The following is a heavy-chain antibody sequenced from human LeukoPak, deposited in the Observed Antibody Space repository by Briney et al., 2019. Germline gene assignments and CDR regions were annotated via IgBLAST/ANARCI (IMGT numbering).Heavy chain of an antibody. Sequence: GGSLRLSCAASGFTFSTYAMSWVRQAPGKGLESISAISRRGDTTYYADSMKGRFTISRDNSKNTLYLQMNSLRAEDTAVYYCATRGCSGSTCHYFDFWGQGTLVTVSS. CDR2: ISRRGDTT. CDR3: ATRGCSGSTCHYFDF. J-gene: IGHJ4*02. V-gene: IGHV3-23*01. D-gene: IGHD2-15*01. CDR1: GFTFSTYA.